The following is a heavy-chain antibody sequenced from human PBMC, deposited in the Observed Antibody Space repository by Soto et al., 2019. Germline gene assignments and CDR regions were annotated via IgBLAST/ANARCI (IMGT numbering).Heavy chain of an antibody. V-gene: IGHV3-30-3*01. D-gene: IGHD6-6*01. CDR3: ARENSRISPRLFQH. CDR1: GFTFSDHA. Sequence: QVQLVESGGGVVQPGGSLRVSCAAAGFTFSDHAMHWARQAPGKGLEWVALISPFGTNEDYADSAKGRFIISRDNSKNTVYLQMNSLRPDDTALYYCARENSRISPRLFQHWGHGTLVTVSS. J-gene: IGHJ1*01. CDR2: ISPFGTNE.